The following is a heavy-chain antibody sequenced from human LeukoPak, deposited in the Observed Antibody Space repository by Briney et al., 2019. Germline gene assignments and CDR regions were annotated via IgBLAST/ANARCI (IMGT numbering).Heavy chain of an antibody. D-gene: IGHD4-11*01. CDR3: ATDRVHPSNEPTNFHS. J-gene: IGHJ4*02. V-gene: IGHV3-23*01. Sequence: GGSLRLSCAASGFTFSNFAMSWVRQAPGKGLEWVSAISGSGHNTYHADSVKGRFTISGDNSKNTLYLQMNSLRAGDTALYFCATDRVHPSNEPTNFHSWGQGTLVTVSS. CDR2: ISGSGHNT. CDR1: GFTFSNFA.